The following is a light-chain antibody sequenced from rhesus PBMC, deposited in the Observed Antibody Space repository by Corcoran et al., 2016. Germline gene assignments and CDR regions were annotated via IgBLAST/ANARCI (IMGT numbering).Light chain of an antibody. V-gene: IGKV1-22*01. CDR3: QQYNSSPRT. CDR2: KAT. J-gene: IGKJ1*01. Sequence: DIQMTQSPSSLSASVGDTVTITCRASQSISSSLAWYQQKPGQAPNLLIYKATTLQTGVPSRFSGSGSGTDFTLTISSLQSEDFATYYCQQYNSSPRTFGQGTKVEIK. CDR1: QSISSS.